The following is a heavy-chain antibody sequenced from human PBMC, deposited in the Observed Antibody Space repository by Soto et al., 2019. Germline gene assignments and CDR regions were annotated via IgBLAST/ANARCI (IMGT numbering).Heavy chain of an antibody. D-gene: IGHD5-12*01. CDR3: ARGREWGATTYFDY. Sequence: ASVKVSCKASGYTFASYGISWVRQAPGQGLEWMGWINPNSGNTNYAQKFQGWVTMTRDTSISTAYMELSRLKSDDTAIYYCARGREWGATTYFDYWGQGALVTVSS. V-gene: IGHV1-2*04. CDR1: GYTFASYG. CDR2: INPNSGNT. J-gene: IGHJ4*02.